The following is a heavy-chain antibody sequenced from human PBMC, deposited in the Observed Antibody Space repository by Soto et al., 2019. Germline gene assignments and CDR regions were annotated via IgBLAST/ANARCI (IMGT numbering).Heavy chain of an antibody. CDR1: GFTFSSYA. Sequence: HSGGSLRLSCAASGFTFSSYAMSWVRQAPGKGLEWVSAISGSGGSTYYADSVKGRFTISRDNSKNTLYLQMNSLRAEDTAVYYCAKDRIAADPYYYGMDVWGQGTTVTVSS. CDR3: AKDRIAADPYYYGMDV. D-gene: IGHD6-13*01. V-gene: IGHV3-23*01. CDR2: ISGSGGST. J-gene: IGHJ6*02.